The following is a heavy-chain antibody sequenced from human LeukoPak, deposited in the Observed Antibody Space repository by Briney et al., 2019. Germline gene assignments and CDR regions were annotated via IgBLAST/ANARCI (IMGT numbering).Heavy chain of an antibody. V-gene: IGHV4-38-2*01. CDR3: ARSSGDCTNAACPNWFYP. CDR1: GYSISSGYY. J-gene: IGHJ5*02. D-gene: IGHD2-8*01. CDR2: IYHSGST. Sequence: KPSETLSLTCAVSGYSISSGYYWGWIRQPPGKGLEWIGSIYHSGSTYYNPSLKSRVTISVDTSKNQFSLKLSSVTAADTALYYCARSSGDCTNAACPNWFYPWGQGTLVTVSS.